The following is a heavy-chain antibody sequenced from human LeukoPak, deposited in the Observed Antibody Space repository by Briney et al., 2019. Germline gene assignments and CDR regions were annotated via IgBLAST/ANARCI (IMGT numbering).Heavy chain of an antibody. Sequence: ETLSLTCTVSGASIISSSYWMYWVRQAPGEGLVWVSRINTDGKTTNYADSVKGRFTISRDNAKNTLYLQMNSLRAEDTAVYYCARDITPTRGGRSDYWGQGTLVTVSA. V-gene: IGHV3-74*01. CDR3: ARDITPTRGGRSDY. J-gene: IGHJ4*02. D-gene: IGHD3-10*01. CDR2: INTDGKTT. CDR1: GASIISSSYW.